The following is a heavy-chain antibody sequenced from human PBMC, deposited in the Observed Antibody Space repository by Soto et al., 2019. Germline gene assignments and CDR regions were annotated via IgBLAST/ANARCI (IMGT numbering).Heavy chain of an antibody. D-gene: IGHD3-3*01. Sequence: EVQLLESGGGLVQPGGSLRLSCAASGFTFSSYAMSWVRQAPGKGLEWVSAISGGGGSTYYADSVKGRFTISRDNSKNTLYLQMNSLRAEDTAVYYCAKADVYDFWSGYYSDYWGQGTLVTVSS. V-gene: IGHV3-23*01. CDR2: ISGGGGST. CDR3: AKADVYDFWSGYYSDY. CDR1: GFTFSSYA. J-gene: IGHJ4*02.